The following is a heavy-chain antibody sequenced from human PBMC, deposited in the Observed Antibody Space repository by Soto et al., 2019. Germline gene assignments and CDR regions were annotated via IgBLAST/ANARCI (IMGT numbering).Heavy chain of an antibody. V-gene: IGHV3-30-3*01. J-gene: IGHJ6*02. D-gene: IGHD3-3*01. CDR2: ISYDRSNK. CDR1: GFTFSSYA. Sequence: PGGSLRLSCAASGFTFSSYAMNWVRQAPGKGLEWVAVISYDRSNKYYADSVKARFTISRDNSKNTLYLQMNSLRAEDTAVYYCARDQTRFLEWLLKAYYYYGMDVWGQGTTVTVSS. CDR3: ARDQTRFLEWLLKAYYYYGMDV.